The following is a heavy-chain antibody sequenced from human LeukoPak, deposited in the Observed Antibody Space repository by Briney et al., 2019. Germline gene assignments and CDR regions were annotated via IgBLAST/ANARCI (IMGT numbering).Heavy chain of an antibody. D-gene: IGHD1-1*01. CDR1: GFTVSSNY. Sequence: GGSLRLSCEASGFTVSSNYMSWVRQAPGKGLEWVSVIYSGGSTYYADSVKGRFTISRDNSKNTLYLQMNSLRDEDTAVYYCARDAATIGTYWYFDLWGRGTLVTVSS. CDR2: IYSGGST. J-gene: IGHJ2*01. V-gene: IGHV3-66*01. CDR3: ARDAATIGTYWYFDL.